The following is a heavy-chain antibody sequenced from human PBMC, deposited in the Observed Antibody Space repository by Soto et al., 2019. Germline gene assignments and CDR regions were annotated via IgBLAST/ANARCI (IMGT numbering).Heavy chain of an antibody. CDR3: AREEYSSSFDY. CDR1: GFTFSSYA. V-gene: IGHV3-30-3*01. J-gene: IGHJ4*02. CDR2: ISYDGSNK. Sequence: QVQLVESGGGVVQPGRSLRLSCAASGFTFSSYAMHWVRQAPGKGLEWVAVISYDGSNKYYADSVKGRFTISRDNSKNTLYLQMNSLRAEDTAVYYCAREEYSSSFDYWGPGTLVTVSS. D-gene: IGHD6-6*01.